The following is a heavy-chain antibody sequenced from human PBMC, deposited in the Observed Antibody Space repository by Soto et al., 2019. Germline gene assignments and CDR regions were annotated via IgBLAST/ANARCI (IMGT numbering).Heavy chain of an antibody. V-gene: IGHV4-39*01. CDR2: IYYSGST. CDR3: ARPTSYSSSWNYYYYYGMDV. D-gene: IGHD6-13*01. Sequence: QLQLQESGPGLVKPSETLSLTCTVSGGSISSSSYYWGWIRQPPGKGLEWIGSIYYSGSTYYNPSLKSRVTISVDTSKNQFSLKLSSVTAADTAVYYCARPTSYSSSWNYYYYYGMDVWGQGTTVTVSS. CDR1: GGSISSSSYY. J-gene: IGHJ6*02.